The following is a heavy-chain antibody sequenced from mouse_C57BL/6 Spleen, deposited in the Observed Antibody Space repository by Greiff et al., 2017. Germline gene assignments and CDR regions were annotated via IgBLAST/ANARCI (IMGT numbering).Heavy chain of an antibody. CDR1: GYTFTSYW. D-gene: IGHD1-1*01. CDR2: IHPNSGST. V-gene: IGHV1-64*01. CDR3: ASRATVVYWYFGV. Sequence: VQLQQPGAELVKPGASVKLSCKASGYTFTSYWMHWVKQRPGQGLEWIGIIHPNSGSTNYNEKFKSKATLTVDKSSSTAYMQLSSLTSEDSAVYYCASRATVVYWYFGVWGTGTTVTVAT. J-gene: IGHJ1*03.